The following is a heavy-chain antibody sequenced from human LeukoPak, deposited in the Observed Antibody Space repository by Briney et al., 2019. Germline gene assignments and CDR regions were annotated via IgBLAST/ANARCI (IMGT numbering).Heavy chain of an antibody. Sequence: ASVKVSCKVSGYTLTELSMHWVRQAPGKGLEWMGGFDPEDGETIHAQKFQGRVTMTEDTSTDTAYMELSSLRSEDTAVYYCATVTSYSGSYLEDWGQGTLVTVSS. CDR1: GYTLTELS. CDR3: ATVTSYSGSYLED. D-gene: IGHD1-26*01. J-gene: IGHJ4*02. CDR2: FDPEDGET. V-gene: IGHV1-24*01.